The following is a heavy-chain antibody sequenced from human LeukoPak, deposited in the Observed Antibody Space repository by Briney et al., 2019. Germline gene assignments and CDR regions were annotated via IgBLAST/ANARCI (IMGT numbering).Heavy chain of an antibody. Sequence: PGGSLRLSCAASGFTFSSYAMSWVRQAPGKGLEWVSAISGSGGSTYYADSEKGRFTISRDNSKITLYLQMNSLRAEDTAVYYCAKDRSNPKYYYDSSGLDAFDYWGQGTLVTVSS. D-gene: IGHD3-22*01. CDR2: ISGSGGST. CDR1: GFTFSSYA. V-gene: IGHV3-23*01. J-gene: IGHJ4*02. CDR3: AKDRSNPKYYYDSSGLDAFDY.